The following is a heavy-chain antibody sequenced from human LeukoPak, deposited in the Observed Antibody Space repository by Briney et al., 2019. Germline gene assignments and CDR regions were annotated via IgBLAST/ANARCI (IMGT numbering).Heavy chain of an antibody. Sequence: GGSLRLSCAASGFTFSRYWMSWVRQAPGKGLEWVANIKKDGSEKYYVDSVKGRFTISRDNAKNSLYLQMNSLRAEDKAVYYCARLLVYNSGGEAFDYWGPGTLVTVSS. V-gene: IGHV3-7*01. J-gene: IGHJ4*02. CDR3: ARLLVYNSGGEAFDY. D-gene: IGHD3-10*01. CDR2: IKKDGSEK. CDR1: GFTFSRYW.